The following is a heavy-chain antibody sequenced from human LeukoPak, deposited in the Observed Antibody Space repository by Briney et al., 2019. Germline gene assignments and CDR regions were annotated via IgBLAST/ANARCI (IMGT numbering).Heavy chain of an antibody. CDR3: ARDRDYYDSSGETDSFDI. CDR2: IYSGGST. D-gene: IGHD3-22*01. J-gene: IGHJ3*02. CDR1: GFTVSSNY. V-gene: IGHV3-53*01. Sequence: GGSLRLSCAASGFTVSSNYMSWVRQAPGEGGEWVSVIYSGGSTDYADSVKGRFSISTGNAKNTLYLQLNSLRAEDTAVYYCARDRDYYDSSGETDSFDIGGQGTMVTVSS.